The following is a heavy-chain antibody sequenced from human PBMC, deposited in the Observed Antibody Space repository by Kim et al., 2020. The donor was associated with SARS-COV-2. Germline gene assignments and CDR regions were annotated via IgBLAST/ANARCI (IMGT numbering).Heavy chain of an antibody. D-gene: IGHD6-13*01. Sequence: RFTISRDDSKNTLYLQMNSLKTEDTAVYYCTTVIETSSWYSYYYYGMDVWGQGTTVTVSS. J-gene: IGHJ6*02. V-gene: IGHV3-15*01. CDR3: TTVIETSSWYSYYYYGMDV.